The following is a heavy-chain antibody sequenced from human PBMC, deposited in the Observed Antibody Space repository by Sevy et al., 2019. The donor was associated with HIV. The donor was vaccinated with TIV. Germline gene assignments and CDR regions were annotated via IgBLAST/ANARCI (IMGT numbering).Heavy chain of an antibody. J-gene: IGHJ6*02. V-gene: IGHV3-30*18. CDR2: ISHDGIME. D-gene: IGHD1-26*01. CDR1: GFSFSYYG. Sequence: GGSLRLSCIGSGFSFSYYGIHWVRQSPGKGLDWVALISHDGIMEYYADSVKGRFTISRDNSKNTVYLEMNSLRNEDTAIYFCANAYSGSYSHSYLYALDVWGQGTTVTVSS. CDR3: ANAYSGSYSHSYLYALDV.